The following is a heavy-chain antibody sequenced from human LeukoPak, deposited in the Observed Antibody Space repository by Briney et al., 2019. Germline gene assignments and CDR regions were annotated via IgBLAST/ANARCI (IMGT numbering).Heavy chain of an antibody. V-gene: IGHV1-2*02. CDR2: INPNSGGT. D-gene: IGHD7-27*01. CDR3: TRDGFSGAAFDY. CDR1: GYTFTGYH. J-gene: IGHJ4*02. Sequence: ASVKVSCKASGYTFTGYHMHWVRQAPGQGLEWMGWINPNSGGTNYAQSFQGRVTVTRDTSISTAYMELSRLTSDDTALYYCTRDGFSGAAFDYWGQGTLVTVSS.